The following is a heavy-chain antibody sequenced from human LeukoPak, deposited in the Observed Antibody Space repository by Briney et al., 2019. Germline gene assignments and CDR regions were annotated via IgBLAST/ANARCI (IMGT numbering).Heavy chain of an antibody. CDR2: IYYSGST. CDR3: ARDSDYYDSSGFDY. J-gene: IGHJ4*02. V-gene: IGHV4-59*01. D-gene: IGHD3-22*01. Sequence: SETLSLTCTVSGGSISSYYWSWIRQPPGKGLEWIGYIYYSGSTNYNPSLKSRVTISVDTSKTQFSLKLSSVTAADTAVYYCARDSDYYDSSGFDYWGQGTLVTVS. CDR1: GGSISSYY.